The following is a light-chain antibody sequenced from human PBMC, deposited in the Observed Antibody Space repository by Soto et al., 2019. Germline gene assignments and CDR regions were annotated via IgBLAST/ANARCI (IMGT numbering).Light chain of an antibody. CDR2: EVS. Sequence: QSALTQPASVSGSPGQSITIPCTGTSSDVGGYNYVSWYQQDPGKAPKLIIYEVSNRPSGVSNRFSGSKSGNTASLTISGLQAEDDADYYCSSYTSTSTPYVFGTGTKVTVL. J-gene: IGLJ1*01. CDR1: SSDVGGYNY. CDR3: SSYTSTSTPYV. V-gene: IGLV2-14*01.